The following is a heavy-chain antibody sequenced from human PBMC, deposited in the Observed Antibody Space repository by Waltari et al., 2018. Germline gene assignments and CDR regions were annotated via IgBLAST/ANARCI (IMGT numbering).Heavy chain of an antibody. CDR3: ARVDWSGFYYGMDV. Sequence: EVQLVESGGGLVQPGGSLRLSCAASGFTFSDHYMDWVRQAPGKGLEWVGRTRNKANRYTTEYAASVKGRFTISRDDSKNSLYLQMNSLKTEDTAVYYCARVDWSGFYYGMDVWGQGTTVTVSS. CDR2: TRNKANRYTT. D-gene: IGHD3-3*01. J-gene: IGHJ6*02. CDR1: GFTFSDHY. V-gene: IGHV3-72*01.